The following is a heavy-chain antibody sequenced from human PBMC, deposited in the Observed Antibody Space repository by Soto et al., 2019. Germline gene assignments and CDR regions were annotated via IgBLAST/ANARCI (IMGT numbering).Heavy chain of an antibody. CDR2: ISTNNDAI. Sequence: GGSLRLSCAASGFSISDCSMNWVRRAPGKGLEWISYISTNNDAIYYADSVKGRFTISRDNAKNSLYLQMNSLRAEDAALYYCASVLGSRRSGSYPSYWGQGTLVTVSS. D-gene: IGHD3-10*01. CDR3: ASVLGSRRSGSYPSY. J-gene: IGHJ4*02. V-gene: IGHV3-48*01. CDR1: GFSISDCS.